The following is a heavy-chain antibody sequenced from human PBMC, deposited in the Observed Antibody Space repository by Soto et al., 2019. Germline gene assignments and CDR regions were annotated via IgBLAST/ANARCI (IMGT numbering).Heavy chain of an antibody. CDR3: ARVDWNYNYYYYGMDV. D-gene: IGHD1-7*01. J-gene: IGHJ6*02. Sequence: GESLKISCKGSGYSFTCYWIGWVRQMPGKGLEWMGIIYPGDSDTRYSPSFQGQVTISADKSISTAYLQWSSLKASDTAMYYCARVDWNYNYYYYGMDVWGQGTTVTVSS. V-gene: IGHV5-51*01. CDR1: GYSFTCYW. CDR2: IYPGDSDT.